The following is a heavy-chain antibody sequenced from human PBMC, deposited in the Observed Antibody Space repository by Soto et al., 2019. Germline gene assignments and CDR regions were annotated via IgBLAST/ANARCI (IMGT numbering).Heavy chain of an antibody. CDR3: AAFFDTAIPSYYGMDV. D-gene: IGHD5-18*01. J-gene: IGHJ6*02. CDR1: GYTFTSYD. Sequence: ASVKVSCKASGYTFTSYDINWVRQATGQGLEWMGWMNPNSGNTGYAQKFQGRVTMTRNTSISTAYMELSSLRSEDTAVYYCAAFFDTAIPSYYGMDVWGQGTTVTVPS. V-gene: IGHV1-8*01. CDR2: MNPNSGNT.